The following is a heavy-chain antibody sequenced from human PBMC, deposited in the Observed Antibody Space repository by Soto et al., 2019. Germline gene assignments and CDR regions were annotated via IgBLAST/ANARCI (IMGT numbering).Heavy chain of an antibody. Sequence: TSETLSLTCAFSGCSINSRYYWSWIRQPPGKGLEWIGCIYYSGSTYYNPSLKSRVTISVDTSKNQFSLKLSSVTAADTAVYYCARVGGFGATTIDYWGQGTLVTVSS. V-gene: IGHV4-30-4*01. D-gene: IGHD3-10*01. J-gene: IGHJ4*02. CDR1: GCSINSRYY. CDR2: IYYSGST. CDR3: ARVGGFGATTIDY.